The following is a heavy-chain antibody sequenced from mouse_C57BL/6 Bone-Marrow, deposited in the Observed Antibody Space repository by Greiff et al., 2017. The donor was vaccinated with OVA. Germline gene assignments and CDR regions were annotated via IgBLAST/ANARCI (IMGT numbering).Heavy chain of an antibody. CDR3: ARQGPSTVVDRYFDY. J-gene: IGHJ2*01. Sequence: EVHLVESGGGLVQPGGSLKLSCAASGFTFSDYYMYWVRQTPEKRLEWVAYISNGGGSTYYPDTVKGRFTISRDNAKNTLYLQMSRLKSEDTAMYYCARQGPSTVVDRYFDYWGQGTTLTVSS. V-gene: IGHV5-12*01. D-gene: IGHD1-1*01. CDR1: GFTFSDYY. CDR2: ISNGGGST.